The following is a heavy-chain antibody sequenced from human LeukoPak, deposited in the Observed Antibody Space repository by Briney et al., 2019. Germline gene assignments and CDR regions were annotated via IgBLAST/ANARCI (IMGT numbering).Heavy chain of an antibody. CDR1: GGSFSGYY. D-gene: IGHD2-2*01. CDR2: INHSGST. Sequence: PSETLSLTCAVYGGSFSGYYWSWIRQPPGKGLEWIGEINHSGSTNYNPSLKSRVTISVDTSKNQFSLKLSSVTAADTAVYYCASADIVVVPAAIGAPKDWFDPWGQGTLVTVSS. J-gene: IGHJ5*02. V-gene: IGHV4-34*01. CDR3: ASADIVVVPAAIGAPKDWFDP.